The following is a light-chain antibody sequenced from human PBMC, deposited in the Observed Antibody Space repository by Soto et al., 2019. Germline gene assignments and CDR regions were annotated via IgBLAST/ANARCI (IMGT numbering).Light chain of an antibody. CDR2: GAS. CDR3: QQYDSSPTTWT. CDR1: HSVSSNY. J-gene: IGKJ1*01. Sequence: EIVLTQSPGTLSLSPGERATLSCRASHSVSSNYLAWYQQKPGQAPRLLIYGASSRATGIPDRFSGRPSGTDFTLTISRLEPEDFAVSDFQQYDSSPTTWTFGQGTTVEI. V-gene: IGKV3-20*01.